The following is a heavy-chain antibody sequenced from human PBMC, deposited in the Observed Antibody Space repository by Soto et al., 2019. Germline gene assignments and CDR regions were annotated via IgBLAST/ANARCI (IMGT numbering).Heavy chain of an antibody. CDR1: GYTFTGYY. Sequence: QVQLVQSGAEVKKPGASVKVSCKASGYTFTGYYMHWVRQAPGQGLEWMGWINPNSGGTNYAQKFKGWVTMTRDTSISTAYMELSRLRSDDTAVYYCARDLYDILTGSDYGMDVWGQGTTVTVSS. J-gene: IGHJ6*02. V-gene: IGHV1-2*04. CDR3: ARDLYDILTGSDYGMDV. CDR2: INPNSGGT. D-gene: IGHD3-9*01.